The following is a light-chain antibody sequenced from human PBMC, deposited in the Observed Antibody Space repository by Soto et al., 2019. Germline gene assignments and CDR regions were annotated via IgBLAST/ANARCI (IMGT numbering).Light chain of an antibody. Sequence: EVVLTQSPVTLSLSPGERATLSCRASQSFRGLLAWYQQKPGQAPRLLIYDAYNRATGIPPRFSGSGSGTDFTLTISSLEPEDSAVSYCQQRHMWPITFGQGTRLE. CDR2: DAY. V-gene: IGKV3-11*01. CDR1: QSFRGL. J-gene: IGKJ5*01. CDR3: QQRHMWPIT.